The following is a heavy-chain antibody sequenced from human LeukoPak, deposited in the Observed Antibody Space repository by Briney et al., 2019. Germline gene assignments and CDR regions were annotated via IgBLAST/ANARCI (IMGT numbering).Heavy chain of an antibody. CDR2: INTDGSDT. D-gene: IGHD3-10*01. J-gene: IGHJ4*02. Sequence: GGSLRLSCAASGFTFSSNYMHWVRQAPGKGLVWVSRINTDGSDTTYADFVKGRFTISRDNAKNTLYLEMNSLRAEDTAVYYSARALRSPGDSGLDYWGQGALVTVSS. V-gene: IGHV3-74*03. CDR3: ARALRSPGDSGLDY. CDR1: GFTFSSNY.